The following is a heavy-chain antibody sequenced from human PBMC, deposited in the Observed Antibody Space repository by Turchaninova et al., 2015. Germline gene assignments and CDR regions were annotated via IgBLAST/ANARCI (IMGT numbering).Heavy chain of an antibody. CDR2: INHRGST. D-gene: IGHD3-22*01. Sequence: QVQLQQWGAGLLKPSETLSLTCAVYGGSFSGYYWSWIRQPPGKGLEWIGEINHRGSTNYNPSLKSRVTIAVDTSTNQFSLKLSSVTAADTAVYYCARGRYYDSSGYCDFDYWGQGTLVTVSS. V-gene: IGHV4-34*01. J-gene: IGHJ4*02. CDR1: GGSFSGYY. CDR3: ARGRYYDSSGYCDFDY.